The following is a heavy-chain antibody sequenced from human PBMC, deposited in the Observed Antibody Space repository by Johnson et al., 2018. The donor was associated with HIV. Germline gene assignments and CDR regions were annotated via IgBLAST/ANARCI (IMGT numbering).Heavy chain of an antibody. CDR3: ARISGWYSPAFDI. V-gene: IGHV3-33*08. Sequence: QVQLVESGGGLVQPGRSLRLSCAASGFTFSSYGMHWVRQAPGKGLEWVAVIWYDGSNKYYAGSVKGRFTISRDNAKNSLYLQMNSLRAEDTAVYYCARISGWYSPAFDIWGQGTMVTVSS. J-gene: IGHJ3*02. CDR1: GFTFSSYG. D-gene: IGHD6-19*01. CDR2: IWYDGSNK.